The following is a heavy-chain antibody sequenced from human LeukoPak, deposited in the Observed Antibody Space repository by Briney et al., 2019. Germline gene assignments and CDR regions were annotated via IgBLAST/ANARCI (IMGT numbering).Heavy chain of an antibody. Sequence: GASVKVSCKASGYTFTSYGISWVRQAPGQGLEWTGWISAYNGNTNYAQKLQGRVTMTTDTSTSTAYMELRSLRSDDTAVYYCAREAGYCSSTSCWGFDPWGQGTLVTVSS. V-gene: IGHV1-18*01. D-gene: IGHD2-2*01. CDR3: AREAGYCSSTSCWGFDP. J-gene: IGHJ5*02. CDR2: ISAYNGNT. CDR1: GYTFTSYG.